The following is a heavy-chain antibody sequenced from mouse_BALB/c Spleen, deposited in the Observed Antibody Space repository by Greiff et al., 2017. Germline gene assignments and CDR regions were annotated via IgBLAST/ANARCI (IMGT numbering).Heavy chain of an antibody. CDR3: ARGDYRYPYAMDY. D-gene: IGHD2-14*01. CDR2: ISSGGSYT. CDR1: GFTFSSYG. V-gene: IGHV5-6*01. Sequence: EVQLVESGGDLVKPGGSLKLSCAASGFTFSSYGMSWVRQTPDKRLEWVATISSGGSYTYYPDSVKGRFTISRDNAKNTLYLQMTSLRSEDTAMYYCARGDYRYPYAMDYWGQGTSVTVSS. J-gene: IGHJ4*01.